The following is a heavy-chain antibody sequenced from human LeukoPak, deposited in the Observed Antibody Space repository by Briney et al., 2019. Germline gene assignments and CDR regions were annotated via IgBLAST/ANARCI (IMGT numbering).Heavy chain of an antibody. CDR2: LSYSGST. CDR1: GDSISSSSYY. V-gene: IGHV4-39*02. J-gene: IGHJ4*02. CDR3: ARGRIASRPGD. D-gene: IGHD6-6*01. Sequence: PSETLSLTCTVSGDSISSSSYYWGWIRQPPGKELEWIGSLSYSGSTCYNPSLKSRVTISVDASKNQFSLRLSSVTAADTAVYYCARGRIASRPGDWGQGTLVTVSS.